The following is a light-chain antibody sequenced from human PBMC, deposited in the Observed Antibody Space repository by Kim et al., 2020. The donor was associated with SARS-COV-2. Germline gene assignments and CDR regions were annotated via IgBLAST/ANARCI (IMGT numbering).Light chain of an antibody. CDR1: QTVSRN. J-gene: IGKJ4*01. Sequence: EIVMTQSPTTLSVSPGDTATLACRASQTVSRNLAWYQQKPGQAPRLLIYGAFTRATGVPARFSGSGSETEFTLTVSSLQSEDFVVYFCQQYLKWPLAFGGGTKVDIK. CDR3: QQYLKWPLA. V-gene: IGKV3-15*01. CDR2: GAF.